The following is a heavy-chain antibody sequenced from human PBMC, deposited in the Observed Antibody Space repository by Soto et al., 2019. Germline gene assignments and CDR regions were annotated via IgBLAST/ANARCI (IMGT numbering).Heavy chain of an antibody. CDR3: ARGSYTCPFNYYYYGMDV. CDR1: GFTFSSYG. J-gene: IGHJ6*02. V-gene: IGHV3-33*01. Sequence: TGGSLRLSCAASGFTFSSYGMHWVRQAPGKGLEWVAVIWYDGSNKYYADSVKGRFTISRDNSKNTLYLQMNSLRAEDTAVYYCARGSYTCPFNYYYYGMDVWGQGTTVTVSS. CDR2: IWYDGSNK. D-gene: IGHD2-2*02.